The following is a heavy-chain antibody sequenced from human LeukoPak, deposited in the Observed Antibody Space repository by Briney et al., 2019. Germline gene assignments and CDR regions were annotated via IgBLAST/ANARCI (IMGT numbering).Heavy chain of an antibody. Sequence: SETLSLTCTVSGGSINSYFWSWIRQPPGKRLEYIGYIYNTGSTDYNPSLKSRVTISVDASKNQFSLQLSSVTAADTAVYYCARQLRGYSFVFDQWGQGILSPSPQ. CDR3: ARQLRGYSFVFDQ. J-gene: IGHJ4*02. CDR2: IYNTGST. CDR1: GGSINSYF. D-gene: IGHD5-18*01. V-gene: IGHV4-59*01.